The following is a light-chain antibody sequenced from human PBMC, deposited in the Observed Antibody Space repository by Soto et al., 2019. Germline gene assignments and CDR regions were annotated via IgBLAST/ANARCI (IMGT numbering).Light chain of an antibody. V-gene: IGLV2-8*01. CDR2: EVS. CDR1: SSDVGDYNY. J-gene: IGLJ1*01. Sequence: QSALTQPPSASGSPGQSVTISCTGTSSDVGDYNYVSWYQRHPGKAPKLIISEVSKRPSGVPDRFSGSKSGNTASLTVSGLQAEDEVDYYCSSYAGSNNFVFGTGTKLTVL. CDR3: SSYAGSNNFV.